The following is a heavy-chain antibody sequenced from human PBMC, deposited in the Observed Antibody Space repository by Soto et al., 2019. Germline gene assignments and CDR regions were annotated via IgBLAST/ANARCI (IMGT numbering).Heavy chain of an antibody. CDR3: AREGMSRPRWVFDY. D-gene: IGHD6-13*01. CDR2: ISTNGDRT. Sequence: EVQLVESGGGLVQPVGSLRLSCAASGFTFGSYPMHWVRQAPGKGLEYVSAISTNGDRTFYANSVKGRFTISRDNSKNTLYLQMGSLRAEDMGVYYCAREGMSRPRWVFDYWGQGTLVTASS. CDR1: GFTFGSYP. V-gene: IGHV3-64*01. J-gene: IGHJ4*02.